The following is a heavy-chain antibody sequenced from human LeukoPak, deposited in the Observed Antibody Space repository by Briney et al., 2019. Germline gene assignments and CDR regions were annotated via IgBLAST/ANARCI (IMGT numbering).Heavy chain of an antibody. CDR1: GFTFSNYV. Sequence: HAGGSLRLSCAASGFTFSNYVMGWVRQAPEKGLQWVSSSSGSGGSTYYADSVKGRFTISRGSSKKTVYLQMNSLRDEDTAVYFCAKGASPDYYGSGRFDFWGQGILVTVSS. V-gene: IGHV3-23*01. J-gene: IGHJ5*01. CDR3: AKGASPDYYGSGRFDF. D-gene: IGHD3-10*01. CDR2: SSGSGGST.